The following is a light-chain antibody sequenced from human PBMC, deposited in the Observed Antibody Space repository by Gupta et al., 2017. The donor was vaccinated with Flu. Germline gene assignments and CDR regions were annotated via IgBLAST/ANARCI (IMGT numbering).Light chain of an antibody. CDR2: DAS. V-gene: IGKV3-15*01. Sequence: PGETAPLSCRASQAVSSHLAWYQQKPGQAPRLLIYDASTRATDIPARFSGSGSGTEFTLTIISLQSDDYALYFCQQYDDWPTFGGGTTVGIK. J-gene: IGKJ4*01. CDR1: QAVSSH. CDR3: QQYDDWPT.